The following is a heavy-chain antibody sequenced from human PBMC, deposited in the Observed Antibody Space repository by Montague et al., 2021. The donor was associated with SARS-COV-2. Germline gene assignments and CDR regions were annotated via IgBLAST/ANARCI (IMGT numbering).Heavy chain of an antibody. CDR1: GGSISNYY. CDR2: IYSSGST. CDR3: ARDYCRCSGGKCGFDN. J-gene: IGHJ4*02. Sequence: SETLSLTCTVSGGSISNYYWSWIRQPAGKGLEWIGRIYSSGSTNYNPSLKSRISMSVDTSKNQFSLKLSSVTAADTAIYYCARDYCRCSGGKCGFDNWGQGTLVTVSS. D-gene: IGHD2-15*01. V-gene: IGHV4-4*07.